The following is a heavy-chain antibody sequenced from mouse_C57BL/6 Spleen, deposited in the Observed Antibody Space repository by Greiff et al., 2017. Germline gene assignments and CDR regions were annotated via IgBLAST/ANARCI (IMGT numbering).Heavy chain of an antibody. V-gene: IGHV1-53*01. CDR2: INPSNGGT. CDR1: GYTFTSYW. D-gene: IGHD2-2*01. J-gene: IGHJ3*01. Sequence: VKLQQSGTELVKPGASVKLSCKASGYTFTSYWMHWVKQRPGQGLEWIGNINPSNGGTNYNEKLKSKATLTVDKSSSTAYMQLSSLTSEDSAVYCCAISEGYNWFAYWGQGTLVTVSA. CDR3: AISEGYNWFAY.